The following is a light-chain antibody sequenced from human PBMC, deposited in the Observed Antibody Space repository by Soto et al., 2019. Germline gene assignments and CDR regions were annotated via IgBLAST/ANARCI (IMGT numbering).Light chain of an antibody. CDR2: AAS. CDR1: QRMSGW. V-gene: IGKV1-5*01. CDR3: LQHNSYPRT. Sequence: DIQMTQSPSTLSASVGDTVTITCRASQRMSGWLAWHQQKPGKAPKLLIYAASSLQSGVPSRFSGSGSGTEFTLTISSLQPEDFATYYCLQHNSYPRTFGQGTKVDIK. J-gene: IGKJ1*01.